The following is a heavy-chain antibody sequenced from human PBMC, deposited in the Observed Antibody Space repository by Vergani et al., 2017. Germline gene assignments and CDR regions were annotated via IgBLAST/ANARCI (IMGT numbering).Heavy chain of an antibody. CDR3: AKDRRSIYCSSTSCYPTPPSCDY. CDR1: GFTFSSYA. J-gene: IGHJ4*02. D-gene: IGHD2-2*01. CDR2: ISGSGGST. V-gene: IGHV3-23*01. Sequence: EVQLLESGGGLVQPGGSLRLSCAASGFTFSSYAMSWVRQAPGKGLEWVSAISGSGGSTYYADSVKGRFTISRDNSKNTLYLQMNSLSAEDTAVYYCAKDRRSIYCSSTSCYPTPPSCDYWGQGTLVTVSS.